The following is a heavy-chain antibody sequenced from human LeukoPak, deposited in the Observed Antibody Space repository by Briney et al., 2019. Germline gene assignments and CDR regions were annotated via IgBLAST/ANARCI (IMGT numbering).Heavy chain of an antibody. CDR3: ASADRSSTSRYRSWFDP. CDR2: INPSGGST. V-gene: IGHV1-46*01. Sequence: GASVKVSCKASGYTFTSYYMHWVRQAPGQGLEWMGIINPSGGSTSYAQRFQGRVTMTRDMSTSTVYMELSSLRSEDTAVYYCASADRSSTSRYRSWFDPWGQGTLVTVSS. J-gene: IGHJ5*02. CDR1: GYTFTSYY. D-gene: IGHD2-2*01.